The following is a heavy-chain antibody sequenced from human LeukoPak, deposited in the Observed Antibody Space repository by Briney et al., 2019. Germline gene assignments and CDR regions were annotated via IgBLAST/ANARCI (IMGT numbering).Heavy chain of an antibody. D-gene: IGHD3-10*01. CDR3: ARDLKPRYYYGSGSDMDV. V-gene: IGHV3-21*01. CDR2: ISSSSSYI. J-gene: IGHJ6*03. CDR1: GFTFSSYG. Sequence: GGSLRLSCAASGFTFSSYGMSWVRQAPGKGLEWVSSISSSSSYIYYADSVQGRFTISRDNAKNSLYLQMNSLRAEDTAVYYCARDLKPRYYYGSGSDMDVWGKGTTVTVSS.